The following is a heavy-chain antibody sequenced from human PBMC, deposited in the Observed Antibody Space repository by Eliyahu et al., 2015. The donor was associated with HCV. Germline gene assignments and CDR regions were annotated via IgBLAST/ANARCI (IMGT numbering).Heavy chain of an antibody. J-gene: IGHJ2*01. Sequence: QVQLQESGPGLVKPLQTLSLTCTVSGGSISSGDYYWSWIRQEPGKGLEWIGYMFNTGTTKNNPSLESRVTISRDTSKNQLSLKLISVTAADTAVYYCARMPVLESYGYFDLWGRGTLATVSS. CDR1: GGSISSGDYY. CDR3: ARMPVLESYGYFDL. V-gene: IGHV4-31*03. D-gene: IGHD2-2*01. CDR2: MFNTGTT.